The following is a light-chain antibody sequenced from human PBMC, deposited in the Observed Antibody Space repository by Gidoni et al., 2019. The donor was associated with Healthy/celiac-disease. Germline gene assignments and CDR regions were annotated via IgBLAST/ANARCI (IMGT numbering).Light chain of an antibody. Sequence: DIQMTQSPSTLSASVGDRVTITCRASQSISSWLAWDQQKPGKAPKLLIYKASSLESGVPARFSGSGSGTEFTLTISSLQPDDLATYYCQHLGFGQGTKVEIK. J-gene: IGKJ1*01. CDR2: KAS. CDR1: QSISSW. V-gene: IGKV1-5*03. CDR3: QHLG.